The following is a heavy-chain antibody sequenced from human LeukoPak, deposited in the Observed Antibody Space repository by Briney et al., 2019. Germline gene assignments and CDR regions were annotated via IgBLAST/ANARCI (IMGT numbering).Heavy chain of an antibody. D-gene: IGHD3-22*01. CDR3: ARDILNRYYYDSSGDLVY. CDR2: ISAYNGNT. V-gene: IGHV1-18*01. J-gene: IGHJ4*02. Sequence: GASAKVSCKASGYTFTSYGISWVRQAPGQGLEWMGWISAYNGNTNYAQKLQGRVTMTTDTSTSTAYMELRSLRSDDTAVYYCARDILNRYYYDSSGDLVYWGQGTLVTVSS. CDR1: GYTFTSYG.